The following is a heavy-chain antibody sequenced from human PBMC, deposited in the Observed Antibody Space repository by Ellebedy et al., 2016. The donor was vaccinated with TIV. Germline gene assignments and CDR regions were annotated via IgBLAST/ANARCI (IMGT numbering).Heavy chain of an antibody. CDR2: INHRGGT. Sequence: GSLRLSCAVYGGSFSGYSWSWIRQPPGKGLEWIGEINHRGGTNYNPSLKSRVTMAVDTSKHQFSLRLSSVTAADTAVYYCARCNWQDVDLDHWYFDLWGRGTLVTVSS. CDR1: GGSFSGYS. D-gene: IGHD1-20*01. J-gene: IGHJ2*01. V-gene: IGHV4-34*01. CDR3: ARCNWQDVDLDHWYFDL.